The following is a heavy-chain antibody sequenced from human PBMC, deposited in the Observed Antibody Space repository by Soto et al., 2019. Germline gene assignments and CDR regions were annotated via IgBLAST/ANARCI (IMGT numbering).Heavy chain of an antibody. CDR2: IIPIFGTA. D-gene: IGHD6-19*01. J-gene: IGHJ4*02. CDR1: GGTFSSYA. Sequence: ASVKVSCKASGGTFSSYAISWVRQAPGQGLEWMGGIIPIFGTANYAQKFQGRVTITADESTSTAYMELSSLRSEDTAVYYCAAAPGVAVAGTYLGYYFDYWGQGTLVTVSS. CDR3: AAAPGVAVAGTYLGYYFDY. V-gene: IGHV1-69*13.